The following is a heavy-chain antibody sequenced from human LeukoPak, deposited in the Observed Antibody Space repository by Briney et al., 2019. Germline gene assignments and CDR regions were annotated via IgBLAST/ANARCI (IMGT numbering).Heavy chain of an antibody. CDR2: ISSSSSYI. J-gene: IGHJ5*02. D-gene: IGHD1-26*01. V-gene: IGHV3-21*01. CDR1: GFTFSSYS. Sequence: GGSLRLSCAASGFTFSSYSMNWVRQAPGEGLEWVSSISSSSSYIYYADSVKGRFTISRDNAKNSLYLQMNSLRAEDTAVYYCARDTTRRIVGAPLGPWGQGTLVTVSS. CDR3: ARDTTRRIVGAPLGP.